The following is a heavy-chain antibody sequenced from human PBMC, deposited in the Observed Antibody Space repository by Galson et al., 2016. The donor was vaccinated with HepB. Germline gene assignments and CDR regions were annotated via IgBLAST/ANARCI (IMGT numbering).Heavy chain of an antibody. CDR3: AKDPGFLEWLFFDSYYYYDMDV. CDR2: ISGSGGST. D-gene: IGHD3-3*01. CDR1: GFTFSSYA. Sequence: SLRLSCAASGFTFSSYAMSWVRQAPGKGLEWVSAISGSGGSTYYADSVKGRFTISRDNSKNTLYLQMNSLRAEDTAVYYCAKDPGFLEWLFFDSYYYYDMDVWGQGTTVTVSS. J-gene: IGHJ6*02. V-gene: IGHV3-23*01.